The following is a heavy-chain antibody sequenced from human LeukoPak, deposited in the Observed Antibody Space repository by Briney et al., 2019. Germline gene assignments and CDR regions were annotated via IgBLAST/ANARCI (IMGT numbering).Heavy chain of an antibody. CDR2: ISSSGSTI. Sequence: GGSLRLSCAASGFTFSDYYMSWIRQAPGKGLEWVSYISSSGSTIYYADSVKGRFTISRDNAKNSLYLQMNSLRAEDTAVYYCAKGLYYDILTGSDAFDIWGQGTMVTVFS. CDR3: AKGLYYDILTGSDAFDI. J-gene: IGHJ3*02. D-gene: IGHD3-9*01. CDR1: GFTFSDYY. V-gene: IGHV3-11*04.